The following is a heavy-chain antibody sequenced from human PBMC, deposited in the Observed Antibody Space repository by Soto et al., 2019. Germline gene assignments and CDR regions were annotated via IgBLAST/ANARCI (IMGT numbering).Heavy chain of an antibody. J-gene: IGHJ4*02. V-gene: IGHV3-74*01. D-gene: IGHD2-2*01. Sequence: GGSLRLSCAASGCTFSNYWMHWVRQAPGKGPVWVSRISSDGTSTTYADSVKGRFTISRDNAKNTLYLQVNSLRAEDTAVYYCARVPNCDSSSCYSYFDFWGQGALVTVSS. CDR1: GCTFSNYW. CDR3: ARVPNCDSSSCYSYFDF. CDR2: ISSDGTST.